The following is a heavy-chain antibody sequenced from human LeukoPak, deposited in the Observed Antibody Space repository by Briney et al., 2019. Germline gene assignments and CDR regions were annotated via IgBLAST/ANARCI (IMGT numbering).Heavy chain of an antibody. Sequence: SETLSLTCTVSGESISGFYWTWIRQPPGKGLEWIGYIYYSGSTSYNPSLKSRVTMSVDTSKKQFSLRLSSVTAADTAVYYCARTPIYYFDNSGYYNWGQGTLVTVSS. J-gene: IGHJ4*02. CDR1: GESISGFY. V-gene: IGHV4-59*12. CDR3: ARTPIYYFDNSGYYN. D-gene: IGHD3-22*01. CDR2: IYYSGST.